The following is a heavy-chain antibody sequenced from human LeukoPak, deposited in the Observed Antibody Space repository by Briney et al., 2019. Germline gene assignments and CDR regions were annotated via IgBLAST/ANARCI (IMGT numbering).Heavy chain of an antibody. CDR1: GFIFSDYY. J-gene: IGHJ5*02. V-gene: IGHV3-11*04. D-gene: IGHD3-22*01. CDR2: ISSSSSTI. Sequence: GGSLRLSCAASGFIFSDYYMNWIRQAPGKGLEWVSYISSSSSTINYADSVKGRFTISRDNAKNSLYLQMNSLRAEDTAVYYCARVIYYYDDPWGQGTLVIVSS. CDR3: ARVIYYYDDP.